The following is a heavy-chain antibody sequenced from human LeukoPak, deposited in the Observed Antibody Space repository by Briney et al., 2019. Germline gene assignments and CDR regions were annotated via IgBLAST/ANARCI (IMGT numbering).Heavy chain of an antibody. Sequence: SGGSLRLSCAASGFTVSSNYMSWVRQAPGKGLEWVSVIYSGGSTYYADSVKGRFTISRDNSKNTLYLQMNSLRAEDTAVYYCAREGDYRDFDYWGQGTLVTVSS. CDR3: AREGDYRDFDY. CDR2: IYSGGST. V-gene: IGHV3-66*01. J-gene: IGHJ4*02. D-gene: IGHD4-11*01. CDR1: GFTVSSNY.